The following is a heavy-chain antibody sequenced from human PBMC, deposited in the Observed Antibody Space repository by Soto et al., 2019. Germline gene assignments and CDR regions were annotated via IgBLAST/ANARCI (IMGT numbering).Heavy chain of an antibody. V-gene: IGHV3-11*06. CDR3: ARSSGWRQVGVYNYGLDV. J-gene: IGHJ6*02. D-gene: IGHD2-8*01. CDR2: ISASGDYT. CDR1: GFFLSNNW. Sequence: QVQLVESGGGWVKPGESLRLSCIGSGFFLSNNWMTWIRRAPGKGLEWVSYISASGDYTIYADSLKGRFTISRDNARNSLWLQINSLTAEDTAVYYCARSSGWRQVGVYNYGLDVWGQGTTVIVSS.